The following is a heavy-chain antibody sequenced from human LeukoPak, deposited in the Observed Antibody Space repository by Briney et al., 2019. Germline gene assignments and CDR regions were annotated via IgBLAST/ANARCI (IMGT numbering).Heavy chain of an antibody. V-gene: IGHV4-61*01. CDR1: GASVSSGSSY. D-gene: IGHD3-22*01. J-gene: IGHJ1*01. CDR3: ARSLGTYYYDISGFVYLQH. Sequence: SETLSLTCTVSGASVSSGSSYWTWIRQPPGKGLEWIGYIYYSGSTHYNPSLKSRVTLSVDRSKNQFSLKLTSVTAADTAVYYCARSLGTYYYDISGFVYLQHWGQGTLVTVSS. CDR2: IYYSGST.